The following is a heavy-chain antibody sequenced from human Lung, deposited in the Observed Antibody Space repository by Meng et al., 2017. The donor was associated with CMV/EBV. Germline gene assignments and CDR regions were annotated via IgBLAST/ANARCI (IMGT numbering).Heavy chain of an antibody. CDR1: GGAVSDGNYH. CDR3: ATLIAGYGGRGS. Sequence: GSLRLSCIVSGGAVSDGNYHWNWVRQPPGKGLEWIGQTWSGRGTYYSPSLESRLTISVDTSKNQFSLHLTSVTAADTAIYYCATLIAGYGGRGSWGQGTRVTVSS. V-gene: IGHV4-61*01. D-gene: IGHD5-12*01. J-gene: IGHJ4*02. CDR2: TWSGRGT.